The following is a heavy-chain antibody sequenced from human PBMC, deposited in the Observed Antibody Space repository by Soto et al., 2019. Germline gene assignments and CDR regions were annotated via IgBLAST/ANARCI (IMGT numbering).Heavy chain of an antibody. V-gene: IGHV1-69*13. J-gene: IGHJ3*02. CDR2: IIPIFGTA. CDR3: ARELCSVGSCYEPRPAGYAFDI. Sequence: GASVKVSCKASGGTFSSYAISWVRQAPGQGREWMGGIIPIFGTAHYAQKFQGRVTITADESTRTAYMELSSLRSEDTAVYYCARELCSVGSCYEPRPAGYAFDIWGQGTMVTVSS. CDR1: GGTFSSYA. D-gene: IGHD2-15*01.